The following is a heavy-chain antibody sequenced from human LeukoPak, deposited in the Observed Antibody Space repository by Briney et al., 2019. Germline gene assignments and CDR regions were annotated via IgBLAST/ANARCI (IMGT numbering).Heavy chain of an antibody. J-gene: IGHJ6*03. Sequence: GGSLRLSCAASGFTFSSYGMHWVRQAPGKGLEWVAFIRYDGSNKYYADSVKGRFTISRDNFKNTLYLQMNSLRAEDTALYYCVKGSYASFNYYHYMDVWGKGTTVTVSS. CDR2: IRYDGSNK. CDR3: VKGSYASFNYYHYMDV. D-gene: IGHD2-2*01. CDR1: GFTFSSYG. V-gene: IGHV3-30*02.